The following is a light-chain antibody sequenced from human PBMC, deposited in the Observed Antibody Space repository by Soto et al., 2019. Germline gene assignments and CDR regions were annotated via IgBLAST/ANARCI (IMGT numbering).Light chain of an antibody. J-gene: IGKJ1*01. Sequence: DIQMTQSPSTLSASVGERVTITCRASQSISSWLAWYQQKPGKAPKLLIYKASSLESGVPSRFSGSESGTEFTLTISSLQPDDFATYYCQQYNSYSWTFGQGTKV. CDR2: KAS. CDR1: QSISSW. V-gene: IGKV1-5*03. CDR3: QQYNSYSWT.